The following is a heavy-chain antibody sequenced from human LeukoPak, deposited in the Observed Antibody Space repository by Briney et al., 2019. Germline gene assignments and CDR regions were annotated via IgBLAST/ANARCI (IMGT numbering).Heavy chain of an antibody. V-gene: IGHV3-23*01. CDR1: GFTFSSYA. CDR2: ISGSGGST. J-gene: IGHJ4*02. D-gene: IGHD3-10*01. Sequence: PGGSLSLSCAASGFTFSSYAMSWVRQAPGKGMEWVSAISGSGGSTYYADSVKGRFTISRDNSKNTLYLQMNSLRAEDTAVYYCAKDALLGLLWIGDFIDFDYWGQGTLVTVSS. CDR3: AKDALLGLLWIGDFIDFDY.